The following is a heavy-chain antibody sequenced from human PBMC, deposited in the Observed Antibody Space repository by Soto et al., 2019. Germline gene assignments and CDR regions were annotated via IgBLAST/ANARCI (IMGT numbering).Heavy chain of an antibody. CDR2: IYYSGST. CDR3: ARHRHIVVVTAIPNYFDY. CDR1: GGSISSSSYY. D-gene: IGHD2-21*02. J-gene: IGHJ4*02. V-gene: IGHV4-39*01. Sequence: PSETLSLTCTVSGGSISSSSYYWGWIRQPPGKGLEWIGSIYYSGSTYYNPSLKSRVTISVDTSKNQFSLKLSSVTAADTAVYYCARHRHIVVVTAIPNYFDYWGQGTLVTVS.